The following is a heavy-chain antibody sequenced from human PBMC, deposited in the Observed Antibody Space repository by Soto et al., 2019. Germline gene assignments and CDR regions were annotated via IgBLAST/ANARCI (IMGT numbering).Heavy chain of an antibody. Sequence: TLSLTCRVSGSSTRRGGYYWSWIRPHPVKVLEWIGYIYWSGTTYFNPSLKSRVSISLGTSSNQFSLNLTSVTAADTAVYYCARGAADYGDAFDIWGQGTTVT. D-gene: IGHD4-17*01. CDR2: IYWSGTT. V-gene: IGHV4-31*03. CDR1: GSSTRRGGYY. CDR3: ARGAADYGDAFDI. J-gene: IGHJ3*02.